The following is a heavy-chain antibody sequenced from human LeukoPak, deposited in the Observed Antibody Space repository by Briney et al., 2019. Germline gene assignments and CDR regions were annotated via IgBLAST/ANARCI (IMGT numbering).Heavy chain of an antibody. D-gene: IGHD3-10*02. CDR2: INPSGVST. Sequence: ASVKVSCKASGYTFTSYYMHWVRQAPGQGLEWMGIINPSGVSTYAQKFQGRVTMTRDTSTSTVYMELSSLTSEDTAVYYCARDLSTTMSSDYWGQGTLVTVSS. J-gene: IGHJ4*02. CDR3: ARDLSTTMSSDY. V-gene: IGHV1-46*01. CDR1: GYTFTSYY.